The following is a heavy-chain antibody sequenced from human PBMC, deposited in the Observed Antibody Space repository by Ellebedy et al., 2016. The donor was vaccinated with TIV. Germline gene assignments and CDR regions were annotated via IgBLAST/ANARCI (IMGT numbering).Heavy chain of an antibody. V-gene: IGHV3-30*18. CDR2: ISYDGSNK. J-gene: IGHJ4*02. Sequence: GGSLRLXCAASGFTFSSYGMHWVRQAPGKGLEWVAVISYDGSNKYYADSVKGRFTISRDNSKNTLYLQMNSLRAEDTAVYYCAKGGNRPKPGYSSGWYEDYFDYWGQGTLVTVSS. CDR1: GFTFSSYG. D-gene: IGHD6-19*01. CDR3: AKGGNRPKPGYSSGWYEDYFDY.